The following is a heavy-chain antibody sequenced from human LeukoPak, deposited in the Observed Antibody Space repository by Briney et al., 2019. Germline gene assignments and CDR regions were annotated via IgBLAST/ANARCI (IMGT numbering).Heavy chain of an antibody. J-gene: IGHJ5*02. CDR2: AYYSGST. CDR1: GGSISSSTYY. Sequence: SETLSLTCTVSGGSISSSTYYWGWIRQPPGKGLEWIGSAYYSGSTYYNPSLKSRVTISGDTSKNQFSLNLSSVTAADTAVYYCARVEMATIEKTNPEIGWFDPWGQGTLVTVSS. CDR3: ARVEMATIEKTNPEIGWFDP. D-gene: IGHD5-24*01. V-gene: IGHV4-39*01.